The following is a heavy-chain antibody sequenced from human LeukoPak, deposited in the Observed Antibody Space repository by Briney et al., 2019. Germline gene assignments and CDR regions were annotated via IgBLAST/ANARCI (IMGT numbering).Heavy chain of an antibody. V-gene: IGHV1-69*06. D-gene: IGHD3-9*01. CDR2: IIPIFGAA. CDR3: ARSPQPRGVLRYLDWPTNLDYYFDY. CDR1: GGTFSSYA. Sequence: GSSVKVSCKASGGTFSSYAISWVRQAPGQGLEWMGGIIPIFGAANYAQKFQGRVTITADKSTSTAYMELSSLRSEDTAVYYCARSPQPRGVLRYLDWPTNLDYYFDYWGQGTLVTVSS. J-gene: IGHJ4*02.